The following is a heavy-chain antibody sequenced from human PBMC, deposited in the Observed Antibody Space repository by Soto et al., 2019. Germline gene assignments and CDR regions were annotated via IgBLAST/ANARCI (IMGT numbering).Heavy chain of an antibody. CDR1: GFTFSSYA. J-gene: IGHJ6*02. CDR3: AKAPESSGSYYRVYYYYGMDV. CDR2: ISGSGGST. Sequence: PGGSLRLSCAASGFTFSSYAMSWVHQAPGKGLEWVSAISGSGGSTYYADSVKGRFTISRDNSKNTLYLQMNSLRAEDTAVYYCAKAPESSGSYYRVYYYYGMDVWGQGTTVTVSS. V-gene: IGHV3-23*01. D-gene: IGHD1-26*01.